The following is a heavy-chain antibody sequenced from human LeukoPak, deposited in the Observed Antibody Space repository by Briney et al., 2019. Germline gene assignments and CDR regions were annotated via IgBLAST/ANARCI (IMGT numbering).Heavy chain of an antibody. J-gene: IGHJ3*02. V-gene: IGHV4-28*01. CDR3: ARNQAVAANRGAFDI. Sequence: SETLSLTCAVSGYSISSNNWWAWIRQPPGKGLEWIGYIYYSGSTYYNPYNPSLTSRVTMSVDTSKNQFSLKLDSVTETDTAMYYCARNQAVAANRGAFDIWGQGTMVTVSS. D-gene: IGHD6-19*01. CDR2: IYYSGST. CDR1: GYSISSNNW.